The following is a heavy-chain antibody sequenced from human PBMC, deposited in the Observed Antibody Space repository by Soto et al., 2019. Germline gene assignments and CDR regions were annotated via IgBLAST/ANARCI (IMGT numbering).Heavy chain of an antibody. CDR3: ARHSGYDYVFDY. J-gene: IGHJ4*02. D-gene: IGHD5-12*01. CDR1: GYTFTGYY. V-gene: IGHV1-2*02. CDR2: INPNNGDT. Sequence: ASVKVSCKASGYTFTGYYIHWVRQAPGQGLEWMGWINPNNGDTIYARKLQGRVTMTRDTSTSTAYMEMSSLTFDNTAVYYCARHSGYDYVFDYWGQGTLVTVSS.